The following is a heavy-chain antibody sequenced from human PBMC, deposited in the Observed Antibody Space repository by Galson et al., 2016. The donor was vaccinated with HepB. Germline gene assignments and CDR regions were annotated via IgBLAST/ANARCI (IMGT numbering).Heavy chain of an antibody. Sequence: SLRLSCAASGFTFSSYWMHWVRQAPGKGLVWVSRINSDGNTTNYADSVKGRFTISRDNANNTLYLQMNSLRAEDTAVYYCTKEGYYYDNSFFRWENAFDIWGQGTMVTVSS. D-gene: IGHD3-22*01. V-gene: IGHV3-74*01. J-gene: IGHJ3*02. CDR3: TKEGYYYDNSFFRWENAFDI. CDR1: GFTFSSYW. CDR2: INSDGNTT.